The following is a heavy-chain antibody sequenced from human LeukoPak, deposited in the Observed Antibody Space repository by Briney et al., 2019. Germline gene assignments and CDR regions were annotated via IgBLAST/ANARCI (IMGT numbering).Heavy chain of an antibody. CDR3: ARDLSGVAGYTYGRGIDY. Sequence: GGSLTLSCAASGFTFRRYWMSWVRQAPGKGLEWVANIKKDGSEKYYVDSVKGLFTISRDNAKTSLYLQMNSLRAEDTAVYYCARDLSGVAGYTYGRGIDYWGQGTLVTVSS. CDR1: GFTFRRYW. V-gene: IGHV3-7*01. CDR2: IKKDGSEK. J-gene: IGHJ4*02. D-gene: IGHD5-18*01.